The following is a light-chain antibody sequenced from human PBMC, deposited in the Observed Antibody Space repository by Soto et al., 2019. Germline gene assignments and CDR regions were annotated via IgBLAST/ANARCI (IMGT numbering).Light chain of an antibody. CDR1: QSVSSSY. J-gene: IGKJ1*01. CDR2: GAS. V-gene: IGKV3-15*01. Sequence: EIVLTQSPGTLSLSSGERATLSCRASQSVSSSYLAWYQQKPGQAPRLLIYGASTRATGIPARFSGSGSETEFTLTISSLQSEDFAVYYCQQFYNWPRTFGQGTKVEIK. CDR3: QQFYNWPRT.